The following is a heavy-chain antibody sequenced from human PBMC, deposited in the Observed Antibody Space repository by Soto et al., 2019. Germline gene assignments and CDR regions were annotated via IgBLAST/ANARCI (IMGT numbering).Heavy chain of an antibody. D-gene: IGHD3-3*01. V-gene: IGHV5-51*01. Sequence: GESLKISCQGSGYSFTSYWIGWVRQMPGKGLEWMGIIYPGNSDTTYSPSFQGQVTISADKSISTAFLQWSSLKASDTAMYYCARHSDFWSGGPVGTDYWGQGTLVTVSS. J-gene: IGHJ4*02. CDR1: GYSFTSYW. CDR3: ARHSDFWSGGPVGTDY. CDR2: IYPGNSDT.